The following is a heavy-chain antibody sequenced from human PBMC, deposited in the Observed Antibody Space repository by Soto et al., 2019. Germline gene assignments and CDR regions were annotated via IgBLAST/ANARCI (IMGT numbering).Heavy chain of an antibody. V-gene: IGHV3-33*01. CDR2: IWYDGSNK. J-gene: IGHJ4*02. CDR3: ARDSEDYDILTGFFDY. D-gene: IGHD3-9*01. CDR1: GFTFSSYG. Sequence: GGSLRLSCAASGFTFSSYGMHWVRQAPGKGLEWVAVIWYDGSNKYYADSVKGRFTISRDNSKNTLYLQMNSLRAEDTAVYYCARDSEDYDILTGFFDYWGQGTLVTVSS.